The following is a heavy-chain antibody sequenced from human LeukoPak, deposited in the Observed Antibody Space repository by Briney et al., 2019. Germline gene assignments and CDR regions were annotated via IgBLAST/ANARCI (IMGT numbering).Heavy chain of an antibody. J-gene: IGHJ4*02. CDR3: ARDQGVAPRKQCNGQGY. D-gene: IGHD2-8*01. Sequence: ASVKVSCKPSGYTFIAYYIHLVRQAPGQGLEWMGWINPNSGDTNYAQKFQDRVTMTWDTSVSTAYMELSRLRSDDTAVYYCARDQGVAPRKQCNGQGYWGQGTLVTVSS. V-gene: IGHV1-2*02. CDR1: GYTFIAYY. CDR2: INPNSGDT.